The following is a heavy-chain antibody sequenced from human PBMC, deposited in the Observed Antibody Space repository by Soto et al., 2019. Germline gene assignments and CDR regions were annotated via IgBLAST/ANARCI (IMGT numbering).Heavy chain of an antibody. CDR3: ATNPKVGYCSSTSCVPTDAFDI. CDR1: GGSISSGGYY. CDR2: IYYSGST. D-gene: IGHD2-2*01. V-gene: IGHV4-31*03. Sequence: SETLSLTCTVSGGSISSGGYYWSWIRQHPGKGLEWIGYIYYSGSTYYNPSLKSRVTISVDTSKNQFSLKLSSVTAADTAVYYCATNPKVGYCSSTSCVPTDAFDIWGQGTMVTVSS. J-gene: IGHJ3*02.